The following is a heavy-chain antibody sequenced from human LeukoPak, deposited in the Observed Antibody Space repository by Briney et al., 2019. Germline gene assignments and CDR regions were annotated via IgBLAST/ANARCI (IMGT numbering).Heavy chain of an antibody. Sequence: GGSLRLSCAASGFTFSSYSMNWVRQAPGKGLEWVSSISSSSSYIYYADSVKGRFTISRDNAKNTLYLQMNSLRAEDTAVYYCARGADTGYSSDSWGQGTLVTVSS. CDR2: ISSSSSYI. J-gene: IGHJ5*02. CDR1: GFTFSSYS. V-gene: IGHV3-21*01. D-gene: IGHD6-19*01. CDR3: ARGADTGYSSDS.